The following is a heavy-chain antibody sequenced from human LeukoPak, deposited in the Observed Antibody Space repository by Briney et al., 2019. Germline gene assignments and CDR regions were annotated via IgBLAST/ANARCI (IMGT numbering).Heavy chain of an antibody. J-gene: IGHJ3*02. V-gene: IGHV3-33*01. CDR2: IWYDGSNK. CDR3: ARYSSNTVTTGAFDI. Sequence: GGSLRLSCAASGFTFSNYGMHGVRQAPGKGLEGVAVIWYDGSNKYYVDSVKGRLPISRDNSKNTVYLQMNSLRDEDTAVYYCARYSSNTVTTGAFDIWGQGTMVTVSS. D-gene: IGHD1-14*01. CDR1: GFTFSNYG.